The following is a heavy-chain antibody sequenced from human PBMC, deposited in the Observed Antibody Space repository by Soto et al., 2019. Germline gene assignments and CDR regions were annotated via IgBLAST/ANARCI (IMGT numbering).Heavy chain of an antibody. D-gene: IGHD5-18*01. CDR1: GGTFSKDA. Sequence: QVQLVQSGAEVKKPGSSVTVSCKTSGGTFSKDAINWVRQAPGQGLEWMGLLIPVFGSPIYAQKFQGRIRIPADESTRTAFMDLSSLRSEATAVYYCTRVLGYTFEPGKTRYYAMDVWGQGTTVSVSS. V-gene: IGHV1-69*01. CDR2: LIPVFGSP. J-gene: IGHJ6*02. CDR3: TRVLGYTFEPGKTRYYAMDV.